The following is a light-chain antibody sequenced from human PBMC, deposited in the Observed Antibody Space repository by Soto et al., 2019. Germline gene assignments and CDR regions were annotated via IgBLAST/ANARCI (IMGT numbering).Light chain of an antibody. Sequence: QSVLTQPASVSGSPGQSITLSCTGTSSDVGGYNYVSWYQHHPGKAPKLIIYDVSNRPSGVSNRFSGSKSGNTASLTISGLQPEDEADYYCSSYTTSNTCLIVFGT. CDR1: SSDVGGYNY. J-gene: IGLJ1*01. CDR3: SSYTTSNTCLIV. CDR2: DVS. V-gene: IGLV2-14*03.